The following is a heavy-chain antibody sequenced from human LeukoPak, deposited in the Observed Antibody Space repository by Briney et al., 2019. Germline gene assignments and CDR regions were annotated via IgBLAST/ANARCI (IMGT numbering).Heavy chain of an antibody. V-gene: IGHV4-38-2*02. Sequence: PSETLSLTCTVSGDSIRRGYYWGWIRQTPGKGLQWIGSIYHSGGTYYEPSLKSRVTISVDTSRNQFSLKMSSVTAADTAVFYRARAVELYYDNSGYYSDPYFDYWGQGTLVTVSS. CDR3: ARAVELYYDNSGYYSDPYFDY. D-gene: IGHD3-22*01. J-gene: IGHJ4*02. CDR1: GDSIRRGYY. CDR2: IYHSGGT.